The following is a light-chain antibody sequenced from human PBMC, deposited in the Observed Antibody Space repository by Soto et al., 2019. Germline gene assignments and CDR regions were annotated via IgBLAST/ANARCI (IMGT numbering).Light chain of an antibody. Sequence: EIVFTQSPGTLSLSKGERASLSCRAGQSVSSSYLAWYQQKPGQAPRLLIYGASSRATGTPDRFSGSGSGTDFTLTISRLEPEDFAVYYCQQYDTSRPLTFGGGTKVDIK. V-gene: IGKV3-20*01. CDR2: GAS. J-gene: IGKJ4*01. CDR1: QSVSSSY. CDR3: QQYDTSRPLT.